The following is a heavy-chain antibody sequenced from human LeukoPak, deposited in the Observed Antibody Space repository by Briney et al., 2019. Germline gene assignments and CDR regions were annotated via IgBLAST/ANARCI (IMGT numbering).Heavy chain of an antibody. CDR2: IIPIFGTA. D-gene: IGHD5-24*01. V-gene: IGHV1-69*01. CDR1: GGTFSSYA. Sequence: SVKVSCKASGGTFSSYAISWVRQAPGQGLEWMGGIIPIFGTANYAQKFQGRVTITADESTSTVYMELSSLRSEDTAVYYCVRVRDGYNDAYDIWGQGTMVTVPS. CDR3: VRVRDGYNDAYDI. J-gene: IGHJ3*02.